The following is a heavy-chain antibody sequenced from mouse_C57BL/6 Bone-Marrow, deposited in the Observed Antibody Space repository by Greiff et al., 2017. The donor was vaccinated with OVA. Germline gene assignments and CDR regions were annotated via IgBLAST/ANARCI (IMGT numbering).Heavy chain of an antibody. CDR2: IYPGSGNT. CDR3: ARSHGSSLDYFDY. CDR1: GYTFTDYY. J-gene: IGHJ2*01. V-gene: IGHV1-76*01. Sequence: QVQLQQSGAELVRPGASVKLSCKASGYTFTDYYINWVKQRPGQGLEWIARIYPGSGNTYYNEKFKGKATLTADKSSSTAYRQLSSRTAEDAAVYFGARSHGSSLDYFDYGGQGTTLTVAS. D-gene: IGHD1-1*01.